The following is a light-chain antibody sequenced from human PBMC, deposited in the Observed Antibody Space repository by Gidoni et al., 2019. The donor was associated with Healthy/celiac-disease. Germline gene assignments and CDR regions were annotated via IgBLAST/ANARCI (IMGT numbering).Light chain of an antibody. CDR2: DAS. V-gene: IGKV1-33*01. CDR1: QDISNY. Sequence: IQMPQSPSSLSASVGDRVTITCQASQDISNYLNWYQQKPGKAPKLLIYDASNLETGVPSRFSGSGSGTDFTFTISSLQPEDIATYYCQQYDNLLVTFGPGTKVDIK. CDR3: QQYDNLLVT. J-gene: IGKJ3*01.